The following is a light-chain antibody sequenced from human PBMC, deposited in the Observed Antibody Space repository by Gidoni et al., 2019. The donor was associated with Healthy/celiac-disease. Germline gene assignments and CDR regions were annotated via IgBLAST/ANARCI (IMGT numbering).Light chain of an antibody. J-gene: IGKJ4*01. Sequence: DIQMTQSPSSLSASVGDRVTITCQASQDISNYLNWYQQKPGKAPKHLIYDASNLETGVPSRFSGSGSGKDFTFTISSLKPEDIATYYCQQYDNLPLTFGGGTKVEIK. CDR2: DAS. V-gene: IGKV1-33*01. CDR1: QDISNY. CDR3: QQYDNLPLT.